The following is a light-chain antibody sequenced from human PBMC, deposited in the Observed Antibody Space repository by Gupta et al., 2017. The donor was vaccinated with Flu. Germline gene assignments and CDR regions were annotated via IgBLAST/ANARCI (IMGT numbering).Light chain of an antibody. CDR1: RSVLYNSNNKTY. CDR2: WAF. J-gene: IGKJ1*01. CDR3: QQYYATASWT. Sequence: DIVMTQSPDSLAVSLGERATINCRSSRSVLYNSNNKTYLAWYQQKPGQPPKLLIYWAFTRESGVPDRFSGSGSGTDFTLTISSLQSEDVAVYYCQQYYATASWTFGQGTKVEIK. V-gene: IGKV4-1*01.